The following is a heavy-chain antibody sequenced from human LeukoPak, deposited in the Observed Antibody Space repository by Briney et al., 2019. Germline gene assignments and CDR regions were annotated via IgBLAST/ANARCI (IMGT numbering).Heavy chain of an antibody. Sequence: GRSLRLSCAASGFTFSSYGMHWVRQAPGKGLEWVAVIWYDGSNKYYADSVKGRFTISRDNSKNTLYLQMNSLRAEDTAVYYCARDPDYGDERSFDYWGQGTLATVSS. V-gene: IGHV3-33*01. J-gene: IGHJ4*02. CDR1: GFTFSSYG. D-gene: IGHD4-17*01. CDR3: ARDPDYGDERSFDY. CDR2: IWYDGSNK.